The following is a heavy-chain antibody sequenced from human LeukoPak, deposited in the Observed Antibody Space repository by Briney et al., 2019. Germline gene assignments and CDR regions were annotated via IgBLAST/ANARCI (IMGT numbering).Heavy chain of an antibody. CDR2: INQDGSET. Sequence: PGGSLRLSSAASGFIFSTYWMSWVRLAPGKGLEWVANINQDGSETFYVDSVKGRFTISRDNGKNSMFVQMDSLRAEDTAVYYCVRGFDGYFGFDLWGQGTMVTVSS. J-gene: IGHJ3*01. D-gene: IGHD5-24*01. V-gene: IGHV3-7*05. CDR3: VRGFDGYFGFDL. CDR1: GFIFSTYW.